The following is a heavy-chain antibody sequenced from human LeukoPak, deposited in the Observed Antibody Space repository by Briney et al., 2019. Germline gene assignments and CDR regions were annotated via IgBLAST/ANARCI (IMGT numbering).Heavy chain of an antibody. CDR1: GGSISSYY. V-gene: IGHV4-59*01. D-gene: IGHD3-22*01. CDR2: IYYSGST. Sequence: PSETLSLTCTVSGGSISSYYWSWIRQPPGKGLEWIGYIYYSGSTNYNPSLKSRVTISVDTSKNQFSLKLSSVTAADTAVYYCARTYYYDSSGPFYWGQGTLVTVSS. J-gene: IGHJ4*02. CDR3: ARTYYYDSSGPFY.